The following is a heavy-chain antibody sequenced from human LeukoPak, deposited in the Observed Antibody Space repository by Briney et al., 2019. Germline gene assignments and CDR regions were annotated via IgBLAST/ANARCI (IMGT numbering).Heavy chain of an antibody. J-gene: IGHJ3*02. CDR1: GYTFTSYD. V-gene: IGHV1-8*03. D-gene: IGHD2-2*01. CDR2: MNPNSGNT. CDR3: ARGIRYCSSTSCPELDDAFDI. Sequence: APVKVSCKASGYTFTSYDINWVRQATGQGLEWMGWMNPNSGNTGYAQKFQGRVTVTRNTSISTAYMELSSLRSEDTAVYYCARGIRYCSSTSCPELDDAFDIWGQGTLVTVSS.